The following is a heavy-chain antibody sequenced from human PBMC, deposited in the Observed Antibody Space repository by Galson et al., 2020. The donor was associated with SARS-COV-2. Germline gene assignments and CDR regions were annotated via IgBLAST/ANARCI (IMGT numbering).Heavy chain of an antibody. Sequence: SETLSLTCAVSGGSISSSGYSWSWIRQPPGQGLEWIGCVYYSGSTYYNPSLESRVTISLDTSKNQFSLTVSSVTAADTAVYYCARGGTMIVVAGNWFDPWGQGTLVTVSS. V-gene: IGHV4-30-4*07. J-gene: IGHJ5*02. CDR2: VYYSGST. CDR3: ARGGTMIVVAGNWFDP. CDR1: GGSISSSGYS. D-gene: IGHD3-22*01.